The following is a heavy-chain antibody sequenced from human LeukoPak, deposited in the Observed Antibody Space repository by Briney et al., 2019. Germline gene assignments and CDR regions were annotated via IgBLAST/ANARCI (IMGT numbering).Heavy chain of an antibody. CDR3: ARQELTFDY. J-gene: IGHJ4*02. D-gene: IGHD1-1*01. Sequence: GGSLRLSCVASGFSIRNHWMSWVRQTPGKGLEWVANIKQDGTEKYYVDSMKGRFTISRDNGKNSLYLQIDSLRAEDTAVYYCARQELTFDYWGQGTQVTVSS. V-gene: IGHV3-7*01. CDR2: IKQDGTEK. CDR1: GFSIRNHW.